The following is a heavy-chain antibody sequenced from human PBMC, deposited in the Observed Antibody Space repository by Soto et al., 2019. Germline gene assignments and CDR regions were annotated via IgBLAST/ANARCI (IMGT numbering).Heavy chain of an antibody. CDR2: INRSGST. CDR3: ASAGPLDV. CDR1: GGSFSGYY. Sequence: QVQLQQWGAGLLKPSETLSLTCAVYGGSFSGYYWSWIRQPPGKGLEWVGEINRSGSTNYSPSLKSRVTISVDTSKNQFSLQLSSVTAAPTAVYYCASAGPLDVWGLGTTVTVSS. J-gene: IGHJ6*02. D-gene: IGHD6-13*01. V-gene: IGHV4-34*01.